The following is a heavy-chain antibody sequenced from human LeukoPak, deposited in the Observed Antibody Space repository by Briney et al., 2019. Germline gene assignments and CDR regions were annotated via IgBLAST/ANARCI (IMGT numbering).Heavy chain of an antibody. J-gene: IGHJ6*02. Sequence: PSETLSLTCTVSGGSISSYYWSWIRQPPGKGLEWIGYIYYSGSTNYNPSLKSRVTISVDTSKSQFSLKLSSVTAADTAVYYCASTNDFWSRYYYYGMDVWGQGTTVTVSS. CDR3: ASTNDFWSRYYYYGMDV. CDR1: GGSISSYY. D-gene: IGHD3-3*01. V-gene: IGHV4-59*08. CDR2: IYYSGST.